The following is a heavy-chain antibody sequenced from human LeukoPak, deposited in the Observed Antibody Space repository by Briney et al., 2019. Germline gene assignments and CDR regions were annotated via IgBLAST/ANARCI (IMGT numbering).Heavy chain of an antibody. D-gene: IGHD3-22*01. CDR3: ATSATIVVVSYYFDY. V-gene: IGHV1-69*04. CDR1: GGTFSSYA. Sequence: SVKVSCKASGGTFSSYAISWVRQAPGQGLEWMGRIIPILGIASYAQKFQGRVTITADKSTSTAYMELSSLRSEDTAVYYCATSATIVVVSYYFDYWGQGTLVTVSS. CDR2: IIPILGIA. J-gene: IGHJ4*02.